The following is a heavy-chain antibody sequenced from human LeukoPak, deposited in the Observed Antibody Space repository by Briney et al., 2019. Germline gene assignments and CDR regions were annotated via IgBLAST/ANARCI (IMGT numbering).Heavy chain of an antibody. J-gene: IGHJ6*02. CDR2: IIPILGIA. Sequence: SVKVSCKASGGTFSSYAISWVRQAPGQGLEWMGRIIPILGIANYAQKFQGRVTITADKSTSTAYMELSSLRSEDTAVYYCARNIGLFGMDVWGQGTTVTVSS. D-gene: IGHD2/OR15-2a*01. CDR1: GGTFSSYA. V-gene: IGHV1-69*04. CDR3: ARNIGLFGMDV.